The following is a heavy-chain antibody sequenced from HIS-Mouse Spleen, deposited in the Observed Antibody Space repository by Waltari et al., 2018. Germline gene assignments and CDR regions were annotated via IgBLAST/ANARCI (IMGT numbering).Heavy chain of an antibody. Sequence: QVQLVQSGAEVKKPGASVKVSCKASGYTFTSYDINWVRQATGQGLEWMVWMNPNSGNTGYAQKFQGRVTRTRNTSISTAYMELSSLRSEDTAVYYCARIGSHRRGYSYGYWFDPWGQGTLVTVSS. CDR3: ARIGSHRRGYSYGYWFDP. D-gene: IGHD5-18*01. CDR1: GYTFTSYD. CDR2: MNPNSGNT. J-gene: IGHJ5*02. V-gene: IGHV1-8*01.